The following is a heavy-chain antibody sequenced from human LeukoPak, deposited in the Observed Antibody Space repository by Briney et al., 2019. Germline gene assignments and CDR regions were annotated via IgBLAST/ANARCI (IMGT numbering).Heavy chain of an antibody. Sequence: EASVKVSCKASGFTFTSSALQWVRQARGQRLEWIGWIVVGSGNTNYAQKFQERVTITRDMSTSTAYMELSSLRSEDTAVYYCAASPDYYDSSGYSYYFGYWGQGTLVTVSS. V-gene: IGHV1-58*01. D-gene: IGHD3-22*01. CDR3: AASPDYYDSSGYSYYFGY. CDR1: GFTFTSSA. J-gene: IGHJ4*02. CDR2: IVVGSGNT.